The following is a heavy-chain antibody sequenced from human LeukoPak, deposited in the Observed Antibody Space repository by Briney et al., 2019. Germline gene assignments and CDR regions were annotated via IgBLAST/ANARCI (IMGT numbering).Heavy chain of an antibody. V-gene: IGHV4-34*01. D-gene: IGHD3-16*01. CDR3: ARGGGIYYYYYMDV. CDR2: INHSGST. J-gene: IGHJ6*03. CDR1: GGSFSGYY. Sequence: SETLSLTCAVYGGSFSGYYWSWIRQPPGKGLEWIGEINHSGSTNYNPSLKSRVTISVDTSKNQFSLKLSSVTAADTTVYYCARGGGIYYYYYMDVWGKGTTVTVSS.